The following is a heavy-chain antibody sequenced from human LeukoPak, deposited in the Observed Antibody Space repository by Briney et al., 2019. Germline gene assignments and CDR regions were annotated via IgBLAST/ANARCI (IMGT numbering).Heavy chain of an antibody. V-gene: IGHV3-7*01. J-gene: IGHJ4*02. CDR3: ATGARGKN. Sequence: GGSLRLSCAATGFTFSAYSMNWVRQAPGKGLEWVAKINQDGSEKDYVDSVKGRFTISRDNAKNSVYVQMNSLRPEDTAVYYCATGARGKNWGQGTLVTVPS. CDR2: INQDGSEK. CDR1: GFTFSAYS.